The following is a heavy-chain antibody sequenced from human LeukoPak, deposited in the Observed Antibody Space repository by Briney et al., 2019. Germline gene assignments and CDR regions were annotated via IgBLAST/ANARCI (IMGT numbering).Heavy chain of an antibody. J-gene: IGHJ4*02. CDR1: GFTFSSYS. CDR3: ARPDY. V-gene: IGHV3-21*05. Sequence: GGSLGLSCAASGFTFSSYSMNWVRQAPGKGLEWVSYIGSSSSDIYYADSVKGRFTISRDNAKNALYLQMNSLRAEDTAVYYCARPDYWGQGTLVTVSS. CDR2: IGSSSSDI.